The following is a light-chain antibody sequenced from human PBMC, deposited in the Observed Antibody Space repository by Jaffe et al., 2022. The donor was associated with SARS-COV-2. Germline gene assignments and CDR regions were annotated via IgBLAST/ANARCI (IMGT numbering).Light chain of an antibody. V-gene: IGLV8-61*01. CDR3: VLYMGSGSWV. CDR1: SGSVSTSYY. CDR2: TTN. J-gene: IGLJ3*02. Sequence: QTVVTQEPSFSVSPGGTVTLTCGLSSGSVSTSYYPSWYQQTPGRPPRTLIYTTNTRASGVPDRFSGSILGNKAALTITGAQADDESDYYCVLYMGSGSWVFGGGTKLTVL.